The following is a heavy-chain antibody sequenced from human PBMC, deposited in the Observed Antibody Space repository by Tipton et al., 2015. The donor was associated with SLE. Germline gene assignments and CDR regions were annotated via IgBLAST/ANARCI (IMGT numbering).Heavy chain of an antibody. D-gene: IGHD3-22*01. V-gene: IGHV3-43D*04. J-gene: IGHJ4*02. CDR2: ISWDGGST. CDR1: GFTFDDYA. Sequence: SLRLSCAASGFTFDDYAMHWVRQAPGKGLEWVSLISWDGGSTYYADSVKGRFTISRDNAKNSLYLQMNSLRAEDTAVYYCARESLYYYDSSGLQDWGQGTLVTVSS. CDR3: ARESLYYYDSSGLQD.